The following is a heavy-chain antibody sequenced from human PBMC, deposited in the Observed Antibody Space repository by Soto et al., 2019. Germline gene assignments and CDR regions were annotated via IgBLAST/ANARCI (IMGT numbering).Heavy chain of an antibody. V-gene: IGHV3-30*18. D-gene: IGHD1-26*01. J-gene: IGHJ4*02. CDR2: ISYDGSNK. Sequence: GGSLRLSCAASGFTFSSYGMHWVRQAPGKGLEWVAVISYDGSNKYYADSVKGRFTISRDNSKNTLYLQMNSLRAEDTAVYYCVNGHSGSYYGFYWGQGTLVTVSS. CDR3: VNGHSGSYYGFY. CDR1: GFTFSSYG.